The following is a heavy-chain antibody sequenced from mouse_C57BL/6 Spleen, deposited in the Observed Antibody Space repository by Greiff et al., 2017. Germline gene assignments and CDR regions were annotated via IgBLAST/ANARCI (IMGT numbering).Heavy chain of an antibody. CDR3: ARRIYYGLDY. J-gene: IGHJ2*01. V-gene: IGHV3-6*01. CDR2: ISYDGSN. Sequence: EVKLMESGPGLVKPSQSLSLTCSVTGYSITSGYYWNWIRQFPGNKLEWMGYISYDGSNNYNPSLKNRISITRDTSKNQFFLKLNSVTTEDTATYYCARRIYYGLDYWGQGTTLTVSS. CDR1: GYSITSGYY. D-gene: IGHD2-1*01.